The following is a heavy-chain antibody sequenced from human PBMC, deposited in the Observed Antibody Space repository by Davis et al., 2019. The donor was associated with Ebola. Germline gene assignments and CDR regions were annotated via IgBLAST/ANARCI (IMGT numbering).Heavy chain of an antibody. V-gene: IGHV3-23*01. Sequence: GGSLRLSCAASGFTFSSYAMSWVRQAPGKGLEWVSAISGSGGSTYYADSVKGRFTISRDNSKNTLYLQMNSLRAEDTAVYYCAKGISLVVPAAIPGGVWGQGTTVTVSS. CDR3: AKGISLVVPAAIPGGV. J-gene: IGHJ6*02. D-gene: IGHD2-2*01. CDR1: GFTFSSYA. CDR2: ISGSGGST.